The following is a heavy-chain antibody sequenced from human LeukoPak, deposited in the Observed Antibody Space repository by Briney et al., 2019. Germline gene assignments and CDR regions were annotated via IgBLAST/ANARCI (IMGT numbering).Heavy chain of an antibody. CDR1: GFTFSSYS. D-gene: IGHD1-26*01. CDR3: ARDSVGATNYFDY. Sequence: GGSLRLSCAASGFTFSSYSINWVRQAPGKGLEWVSSISSSSSYIYYADSEKGRFTISRDNAKNSLYLQMNSLRAEDTAVYYCARDSVGATNYFDYWGQGTLVTVSS. CDR2: ISSSSSYI. J-gene: IGHJ4*02. V-gene: IGHV3-21*01.